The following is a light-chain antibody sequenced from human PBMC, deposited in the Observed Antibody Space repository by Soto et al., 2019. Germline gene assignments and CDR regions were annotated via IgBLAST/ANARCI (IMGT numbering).Light chain of an antibody. V-gene: IGKV3-11*01. CDR2: DAS. CDR3: QQRSHWPFT. CDR1: QSVSSY. Sequence: EIVLTQSPATLSLSPGERATLSCRASQSVSSYLACYQQKPGQAPRLLIYDASNRATGIPARFSGSGSGTDFTLIISSLETEDFAVYYCQQRSHWPFTFGPGTKLDI. J-gene: IGKJ3*01.